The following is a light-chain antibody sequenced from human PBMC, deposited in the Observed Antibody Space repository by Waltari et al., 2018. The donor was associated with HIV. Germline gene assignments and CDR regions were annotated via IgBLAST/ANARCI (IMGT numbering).Light chain of an antibody. V-gene: IGLV2-23*02. J-gene: IGLJ3*02. CDR1: RSDVGSYNL. CDR3: CSYAHNDPWV. Sequence: QSALTQPASVSGSPGQSITISCTGTRSDVGSYNLVSWYQHHPGKAPKPIISEVSKRPSGVSNRFSGSKSGTTASLTISGLQAEDEADYHCCSYAHNDPWVFGGGTRLTVL. CDR2: EVS.